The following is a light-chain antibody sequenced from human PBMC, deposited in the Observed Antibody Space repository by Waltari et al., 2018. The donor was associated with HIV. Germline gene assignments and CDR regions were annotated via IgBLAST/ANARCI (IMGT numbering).Light chain of an antibody. CDR2: ANS. Sequence: QSVLTQPPSVSGAPGQRVTISCSGSSSNIGSGYDVHWYQQLPGTAPKLLIYANSNRPSGVPDRFSGSKSGTSASLAITGLQAEDEADYYCSSYAGRNNYVFGTGTKVTVL. CDR3: SSYAGRNNYV. J-gene: IGLJ1*01. V-gene: IGLV1-40*01. CDR1: SSNIGSGYD.